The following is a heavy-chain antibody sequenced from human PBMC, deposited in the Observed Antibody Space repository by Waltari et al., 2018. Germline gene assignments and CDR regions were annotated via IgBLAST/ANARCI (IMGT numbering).Heavy chain of an antibody. D-gene: IGHD5-12*01. CDR1: GYSISSGYY. Sequence: QVQLQESGPGLVKPSETLSLTCAVSGYSISSGYYWGWLRQPPGKGLEWIGSIYHSGSTYYNPSLKSRVTISVDTSKNQFSLKLSSVTAADTAVYYCARHIVATNWFDPWGQGTLVTVSS. J-gene: IGHJ5*02. V-gene: IGHV4-38-2*01. CDR3: ARHIVATNWFDP. CDR2: IYHSGST.